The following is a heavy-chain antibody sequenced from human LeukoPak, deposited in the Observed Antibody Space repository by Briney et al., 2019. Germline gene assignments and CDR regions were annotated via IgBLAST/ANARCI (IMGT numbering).Heavy chain of an antibody. Sequence: GGSLRLSCAASGFTFSDYYMSWIRQAPGKGLEWVPYISSSGSTIYYADSVKGRFTISRDNAKNSLYLQMNSLRAEDTAVYYCAGFDDILTGYHFDYWGQEPWSPSPQ. CDR2: ISSSGSTI. D-gene: IGHD3-9*01. CDR1: GFTFSDYY. V-gene: IGHV3-11*01. J-gene: IGHJ4*01. CDR3: AGFDDILTGYHFDY.